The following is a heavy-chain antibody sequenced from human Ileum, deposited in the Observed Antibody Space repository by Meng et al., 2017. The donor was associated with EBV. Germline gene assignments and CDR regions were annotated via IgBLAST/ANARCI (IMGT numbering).Heavy chain of an antibody. Sequence: QLAESDPRLLKPSYPLAHSCAFSRYSICSTNGWVWIRPPPGKGLELIGYIYYSGSTSYNPSLKSRVTMSVATSKNQFSLNLTFVTAVDTAVYYCARNVPGTSAYYDWGQGTLVTVSS. V-gene: IGHV4-28*01. CDR3: ARNVPGTSAYYD. D-gene: IGHD3-22*01. J-gene: IGHJ4*02. CDR1: RYSICSTNG. CDR2: IYYSGST.